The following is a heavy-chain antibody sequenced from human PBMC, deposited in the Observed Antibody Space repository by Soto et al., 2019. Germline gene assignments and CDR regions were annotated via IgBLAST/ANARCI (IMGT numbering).Heavy chain of an antibody. CDR2: IYYSGST. J-gene: IGHJ6*02. CDR1: GGSIISSSYY. Sequence: SETLSLTCTVSGGSIISSSYYWVWIRQPPGKGLEWTGSIYYSGSTYYNPSLKSRVTISVDKSKNQFSLKLSSVTAADTAVYYCASVRGGYYYAMDVWGQGTTVT. D-gene: IGHD3-10*02. V-gene: IGHV4-39*07. CDR3: ASVRGGYYYAMDV.